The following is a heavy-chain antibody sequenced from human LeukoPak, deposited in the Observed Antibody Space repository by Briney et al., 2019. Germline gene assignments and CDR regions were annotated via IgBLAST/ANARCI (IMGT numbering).Heavy chain of an antibody. CDR3: AKVATWTYFDS. Sequence: GGSLRLSCAASQSTLTTYAMSWVRQAPGRGLEWVSSIGDSGVPTYYADSVKGRFTISRDNSQNTLYLQMNSLGADDTAVYYCAKVATWTYFDSWGQGTLVTVSS. D-gene: IGHD3/OR15-3a*01. CDR2: IGDSGVPT. J-gene: IGHJ4*02. CDR1: QSTLTTYA. V-gene: IGHV3-23*01.